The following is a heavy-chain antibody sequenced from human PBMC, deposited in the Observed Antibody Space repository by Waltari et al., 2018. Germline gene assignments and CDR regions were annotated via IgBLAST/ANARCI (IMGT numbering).Heavy chain of an antibody. Sequence: EVQLVESGGGLVQPGGSLRLSCAASGFTFSSYSMNWVRQAPGKGLEWVSYISSSSSTIYYADSVKGRFTISRDNAKNSLYLQMNSLRAEDTAVYYCARGGYSYGYGYFDYGGQGTLVTVSS. D-gene: IGHD5-18*01. CDR1: GFTFSSYS. CDR2: ISSSSSTI. V-gene: IGHV3-48*01. CDR3: ARGGYSYGYGYFDY. J-gene: IGHJ4*02.